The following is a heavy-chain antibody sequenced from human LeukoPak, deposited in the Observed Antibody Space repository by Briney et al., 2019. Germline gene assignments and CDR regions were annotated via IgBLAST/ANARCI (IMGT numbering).Heavy chain of an antibody. J-gene: IGHJ4*02. D-gene: IGHD3-16*01. CDR1: GGSISSSSYY. CDR2: IYYSGST. V-gene: IGHV4-39*01. CDR3: ARATYYVWGSYLSVDY. Sequence: SETLSLTCTVSGGSISSSSYYWGWIRQPPGKGLEWIGSIYYSGSTYYNPSLKSRVTISVDTSKNQFSLKLNSVTAADTAVYYCARATYYVWGSYLSVDYWGQGSLVTVSS.